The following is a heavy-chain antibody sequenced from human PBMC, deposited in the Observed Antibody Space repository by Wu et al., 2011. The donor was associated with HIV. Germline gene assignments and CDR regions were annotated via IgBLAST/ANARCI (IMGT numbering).Heavy chain of an antibody. CDR1: GDTFSTYG. Sequence: QVQLVQSGAEVKKPGSSVKVSCKASGDTFSTYGINWVRQAPGQGLEWMGGIIPILGTVKYAQKFQGRVTITADKSTSTAYMELSSLRSEDTAIYYCARGYCSGDGDSWGQGTLVTVVL. J-gene: IGHJ4*02. D-gene: IGHD2-15*01. CDR2: IIPILGTV. V-gene: IGHV1-69*14. CDR3: ARGYCSGDGDS.